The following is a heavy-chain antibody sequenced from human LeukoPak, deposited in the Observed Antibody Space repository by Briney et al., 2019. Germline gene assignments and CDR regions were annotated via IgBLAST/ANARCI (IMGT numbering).Heavy chain of an antibody. CDR1: GYTFTSYG. Sequence: SVTVSCKASGYTFTSYGISWVRQAPGQGLEWMGGIIPIFGTANYAQKFQGRVTITADESTSTAYMELSSLRSEDTAVYYCASGPGQITIFGVLDVWGQGTTVTVSS. J-gene: IGHJ6*02. CDR3: ASGPGQITIFGVLDV. V-gene: IGHV1-69*13. CDR2: IIPIFGTA. D-gene: IGHD3-3*01.